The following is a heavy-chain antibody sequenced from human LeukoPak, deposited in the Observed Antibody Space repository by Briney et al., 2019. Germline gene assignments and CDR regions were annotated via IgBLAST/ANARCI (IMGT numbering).Heavy chain of an antibody. Sequence: GGSLRLSCVASGFAFETYTMDWVRQAPGKGLEWVSFISSTSSDINYADSVRDRFTISRDNAKNSLFLQMDSLRVEDTAVYYCAKGLFSGYDKYLDSWGQGTLVTVSS. D-gene: IGHD5-12*01. CDR2: ISSTSSDI. CDR1: GFAFETYT. J-gene: IGHJ4*02. V-gene: IGHV3-21*04. CDR3: AKGLFSGYDKYLDS.